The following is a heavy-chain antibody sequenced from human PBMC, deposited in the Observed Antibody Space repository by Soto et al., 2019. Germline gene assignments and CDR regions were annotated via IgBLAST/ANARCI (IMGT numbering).Heavy chain of an antibody. CDR1: GGSISSSSYY. CDR3: ASIPRGSSFGWFDY. CDR2: IYYSRST. J-gene: IGHJ4*02. V-gene: IGHV4-39*07. Sequence: SETLSLTCTVSGGSISSSSYYWGWIRQPPGKGLEWIGSIYYSRSTNYKPYLKSRITIYIDTSRNQFSLKLNSVTAVVTAVYYCASIPRGSSFGWFDYWGQGSLVTVSS. D-gene: IGHD5-18*01.